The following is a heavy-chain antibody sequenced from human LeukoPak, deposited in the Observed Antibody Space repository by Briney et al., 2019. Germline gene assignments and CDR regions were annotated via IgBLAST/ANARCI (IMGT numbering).Heavy chain of an antibody. D-gene: IGHD3-10*01. Sequence: GGSLRLSCAASGLTFSNYAMTRVRQAPGKGLEWVSGIRAGGGSTNFADSVRGRFTLPTDNSKNTLYLQMNSLRAEDAAIYYCAKDGGSGMGFDPWGQGTLVTVSS. V-gene: IGHV3-23*01. J-gene: IGHJ5*02. CDR1: GLTFSNYA. CDR2: IRAGGGST. CDR3: AKDGGSGMGFDP.